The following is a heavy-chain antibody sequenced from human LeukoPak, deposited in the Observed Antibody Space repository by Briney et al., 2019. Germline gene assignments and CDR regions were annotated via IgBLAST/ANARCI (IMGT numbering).Heavy chain of an antibody. CDR1: GCTFSSYA. CDR2: ISYDGSNK. V-gene: IGHV3-30*04. CDR3: ARVTGSSSDY. Sequence: GGSLRLSCAASGCTFSSYAMHWVRQAPGKGLEWVAVISYDGSNKYYADSVKGRFTISRDNSKNTLYLQMNSLRAEDTAVYYCARVTGSSSDYWGQGTPVTVSS. J-gene: IGHJ4*02. D-gene: IGHD6-6*01.